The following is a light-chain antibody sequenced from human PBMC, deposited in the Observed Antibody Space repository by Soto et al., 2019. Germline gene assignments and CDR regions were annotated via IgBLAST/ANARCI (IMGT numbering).Light chain of an antibody. CDR2: WAS. V-gene: IGKV4-1*01. CDR3: QQYYSTPRT. CDR1: QSVLYSSNTKNY. J-gene: IGKJ1*01. Sequence: DIVMTQSPDSLAVSLGERATINCKSSQSVLYSSNTKNYLAWYQQKPGQPPKLLIYWASTRESGVPHRFSGSGSGTDFTLTISSLQAEDVAVYYCQQYYSTPRTFGQGTKVYIK.